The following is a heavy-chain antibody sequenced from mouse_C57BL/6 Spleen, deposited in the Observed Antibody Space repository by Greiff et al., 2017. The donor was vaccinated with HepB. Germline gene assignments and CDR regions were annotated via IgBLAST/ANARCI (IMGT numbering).Heavy chain of an antibody. CDR2: INPYNGGT. D-gene: IGHD2-1*01. J-gene: IGHJ2*01. Sequence: EVQLQQSGPVLVKPGASVKMSCKASGYTFTDYYMNWVKQSHGKSLEWIGVINPYNGGTSYNQKFKGKATLTVDKSSSTAYMELNSLTSEDSAVYYCARRAVTGGFDYWGQGTTLTVSS. CDR3: ARRAVTGGFDY. V-gene: IGHV1-19*01. CDR1: GYTFTDYY.